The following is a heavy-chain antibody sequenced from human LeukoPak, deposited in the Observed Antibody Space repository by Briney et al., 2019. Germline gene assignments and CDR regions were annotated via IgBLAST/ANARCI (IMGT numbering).Heavy chain of an antibody. CDR1: GGSFSGYY. D-gene: IGHD6-13*01. J-gene: IGHJ4*02. Sequence: SETLSLTCAVYGGSFSGYYWSWIRQPPGKGLEWLGETNHSGSTNYNPSLKSRVTISVDTSKNQFSLKQSPVTAADTAVYYCARHKAKIAADVAGFDYWGQGTLVTVSS. CDR2: TNHSGST. V-gene: IGHV4-34*01. CDR3: ARHKAKIAADVAGFDY.